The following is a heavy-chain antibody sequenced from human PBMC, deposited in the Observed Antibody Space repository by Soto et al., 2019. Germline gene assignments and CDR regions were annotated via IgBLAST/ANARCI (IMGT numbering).Heavy chain of an antibody. V-gene: IGHV3-23*01. CDR1: GRTCRSYA. CDR3: AQGRKPDHDDVLCDFDS. CDR2: ISGGGGGT. Sequence: PWVSRRLSWVVAGRTCRSYAMSWVRHAPGKGLEWVSGISGGGGGTYYADSVKGRFTISRDPSTTTLFLDMYSLGAEDTAIYHCAQGRKPDHDDVLCDFDSWCPGVLLTASS. D-gene: IGHD1-1*01. J-gene: IGHJ4*02.